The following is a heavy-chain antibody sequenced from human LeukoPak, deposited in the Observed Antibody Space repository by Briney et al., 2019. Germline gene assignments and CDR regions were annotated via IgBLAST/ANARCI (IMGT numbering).Heavy chain of an antibody. CDR1: GYTFTSYG. Sequence: GASVKVSCKASGYTFTSYGISWVRQAPGQGLEWMGWISAYNGNTNYAQKLQGRVTMTTDTSTSTAYMELRSLRSDDTAVYYCARDLGYGSGSYYPFDYWGQGTLVTVSS. D-gene: IGHD3-10*01. CDR3: ARDLGYGSGSYYPFDY. J-gene: IGHJ4*02. CDR2: ISAYNGNT. V-gene: IGHV1-18*01.